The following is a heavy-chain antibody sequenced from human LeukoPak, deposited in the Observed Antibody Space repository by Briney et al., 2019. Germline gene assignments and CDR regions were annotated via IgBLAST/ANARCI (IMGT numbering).Heavy chain of an antibody. CDR2: IYYSGST. V-gene: IGHV4-30-4*08. CDR1: GGSTSSGDYY. J-gene: IGHJ6*03. D-gene: IGHD3-10*01. CDR3: ARDRGSGSYQHYYYYYYMDV. Sequence: SETLSLTCTVSGGSTSSGDYYWSWIRQPPGKGLEWIGYIYYSGSTYYNPSLKSRVTISVDTSKNQFSLKLSSVTAADTAVYYCARDRGSGSYQHYYYYYYMDVWGKGTTVTVSS.